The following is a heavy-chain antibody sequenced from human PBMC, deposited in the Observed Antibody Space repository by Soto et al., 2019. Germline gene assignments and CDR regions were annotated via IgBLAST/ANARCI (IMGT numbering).Heavy chain of an antibody. CDR2: IYYSGST. Sequence: SETLSLTCTVSGGSISSYYWSWIRQPPGKGLEWIGYIYYSGSTNYNPSLKSRVTISVDTSKNQFSLKLSSVTAADTAVYCCARDYGRSGSPGAFDIWGQGTMVTVSS. J-gene: IGHJ3*02. D-gene: IGHD1-26*01. CDR3: ARDYGRSGSPGAFDI. V-gene: IGHV4-59*01. CDR1: GGSISSYY.